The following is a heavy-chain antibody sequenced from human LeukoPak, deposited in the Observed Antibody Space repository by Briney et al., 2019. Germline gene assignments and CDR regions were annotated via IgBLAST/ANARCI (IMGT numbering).Heavy chain of an antibody. CDR1: GFTFSSYA. D-gene: IGHD3-10*01. J-gene: IGHJ5*02. CDR2: ISGSGGST. V-gene: IGHV3-23*01. CDR3: AKDRGLLWFGESHWFDP. Sequence: SGGYLRLSCAASGFTFSSYAMSWVRQAPGKGLEWVSAISGSGGSTYYADSVKGRFTISRDNSKNTLYLQMNSLRAEDTAVYYCAKDRGLLWFGESHWFDPWGQGTLVTVSS.